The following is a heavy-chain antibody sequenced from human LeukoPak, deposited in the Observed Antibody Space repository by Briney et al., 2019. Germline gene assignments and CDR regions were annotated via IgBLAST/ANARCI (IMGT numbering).Heavy chain of an antibody. CDR1: GGSISSCY. D-gene: IGHD3-10*01. J-gene: IGHJ6*03. CDR3: ARSYGSGRRSLKGTANYYYYMDV. CDR2: YSYSGGT. Sequence: SEPLSLTCTVCGGSISSCYGSWRRQPRGKGRGGIRNYSYSGGTNYNASLKSRFSISVDTSKTQFSLKLSSVTAADTAVYYCARSYGSGRRSLKGTANYYYYMDVWGKGTTVTISS. V-gene: IGHV4-59*13.